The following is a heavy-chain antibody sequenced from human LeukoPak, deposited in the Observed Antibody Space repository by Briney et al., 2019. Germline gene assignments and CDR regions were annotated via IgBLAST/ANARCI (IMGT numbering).Heavy chain of an antibody. CDR1: GFTFDDYA. V-gene: IGHV3-9*01. J-gene: IGHJ4*02. Sequence: RSLRLSCAASGFTFDDYAMHWVRQAPGKGLEWVSGISWNSGSIGYADSVKGRFTISRDNAKNSLYLQMNSLRAEDTALYYCAKEVHYGSGGVLGYWGQGTLVTVSS. D-gene: IGHD3-10*01. CDR2: ISWNSGSI. CDR3: AKEVHYGSGGVLGY.